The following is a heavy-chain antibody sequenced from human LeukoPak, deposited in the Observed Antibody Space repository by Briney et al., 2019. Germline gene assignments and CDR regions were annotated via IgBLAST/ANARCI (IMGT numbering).Heavy chain of an antibody. CDR1: GFTFGDYA. Sequence: GGSLRLSCAASGFTFGDYAMHWVRLAPGKGLEWVSGISWNSGSIDYAVSVKGRFIISRDNAKNSLYLQMNSLRPEDTALYYCAKGTGRYWTFFDYWGQGTLVIVSS. CDR2: ISWNSGSI. CDR3: AKGTGRYWTFFDY. J-gene: IGHJ4*02. V-gene: IGHV3-9*01. D-gene: IGHD1-26*01.